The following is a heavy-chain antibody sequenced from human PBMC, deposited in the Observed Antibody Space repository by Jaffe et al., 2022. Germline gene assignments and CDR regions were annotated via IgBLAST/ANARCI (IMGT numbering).Heavy chain of an antibody. J-gene: IGHJ4*02. CDR1: GYTFTSYY. CDR2: INPSGGST. V-gene: IGHV1-46*01. CDR3: ARDAFREGYYDSSGPFDY. Sequence: QVQLVQSGAEVKKPGASVKVSCKASGYTFTSYYMHWVRQAPGQGLEWMGIINPSGGSTSYAQKFQGRVTMTRDTSTSTVYMELSSLRSEDTAVYYCARDAFREGYYDSSGPFDYWGQGTLVTVSS. D-gene: IGHD3-22*01.